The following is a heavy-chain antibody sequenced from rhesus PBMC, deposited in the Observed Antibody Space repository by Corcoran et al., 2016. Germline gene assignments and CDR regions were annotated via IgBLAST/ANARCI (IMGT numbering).Heavy chain of an antibody. Sequence: QVQLQESGPGGVKPSETLSLTCAVSGGSISSHWWGWIRQPPGKGLEWIGAIYCGSGSTSYHPSLKSRVTISSDTSKNQFSLKLSSVTAADTAVYYCAKRYSGIFDYWGQGVLVTVSS. CDR1: GGSISSHW. V-gene: IGHV4-147*01. D-gene: IGHD5-24*01. CDR3: AKRYSGIFDY. J-gene: IGHJ4*01. CDR2: IYCGSGST.